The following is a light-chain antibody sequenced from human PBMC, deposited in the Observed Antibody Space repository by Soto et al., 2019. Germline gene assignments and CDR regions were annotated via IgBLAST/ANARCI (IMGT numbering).Light chain of an antibody. V-gene: IGKV3-15*01. Sequence: EKVMTQSPATLSVSPGERATLSCRASQSVSSTLAWYQQKPGQAPRLLIYSVSTRAAGIPARFSGCGSGTDFTLTISSLQPEDFATYYCQQSYSTPWTFGQGTKVDIK. CDR2: SVS. CDR1: QSVSST. J-gene: IGKJ1*01. CDR3: QQSYSTPWT.